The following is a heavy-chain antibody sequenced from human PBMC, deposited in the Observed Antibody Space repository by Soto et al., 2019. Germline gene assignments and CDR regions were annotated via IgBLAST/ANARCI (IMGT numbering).Heavy chain of an antibody. D-gene: IGHD3-3*01. V-gene: IGHV3-23*01. Sequence: GGSLRLSCAASGFTFSSYAMSWVRQAPGKGLEWVSAISGSGGSTYYADSVKGRFTISRDNSKNTLYLQMNSLRAEDTAVYYCAKPPYYDFWSGYPNLDYWGQGTLVTVSS. CDR2: ISGSGGST. CDR3: AKPPYYDFWSGYPNLDY. CDR1: GFTFSSYA. J-gene: IGHJ4*02.